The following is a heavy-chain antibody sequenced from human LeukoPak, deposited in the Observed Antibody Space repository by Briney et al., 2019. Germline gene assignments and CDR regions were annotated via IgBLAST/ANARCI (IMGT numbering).Heavy chain of an antibody. Sequence: ASVKVSCKASGYTFTGYYMHWVRQAPGKGLEWMGGFDPEDGETIYAQKFQGRVTMTEDTSTDTAYMELSSLRSEDTAVYYCATVVGPSIYYFDYWGQGTLVTVSS. CDR2: FDPEDGET. V-gene: IGHV1-24*01. CDR1: GYTFTGYY. CDR3: ATVVGPSIYYFDY. D-gene: IGHD2-15*01. J-gene: IGHJ4*02.